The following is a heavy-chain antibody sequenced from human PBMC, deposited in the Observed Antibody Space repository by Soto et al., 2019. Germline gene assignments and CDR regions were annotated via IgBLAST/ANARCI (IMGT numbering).Heavy chain of an antibody. J-gene: IGHJ4*02. Sequence: PGWSLRLSCVLSGFTFINVWMSWVRQAPGKGLEWVGRIKSKTDGGTTNYAAPVKGRFTISRDDSKNTLYLQMNSLKTEDTAVYICSTAPISLWGQGTLVTVSS. CDR3: STAPISL. CDR2: IKSKTDGGTT. V-gene: IGHV3-15*01. CDR1: GFTFINVW.